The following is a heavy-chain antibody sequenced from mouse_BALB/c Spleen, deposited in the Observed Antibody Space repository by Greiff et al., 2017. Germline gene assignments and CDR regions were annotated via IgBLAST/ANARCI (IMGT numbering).Heavy chain of an antibody. CDR2: IWGDGST. J-gene: IGHJ3*01. CDR3: ARDYSYCDGSSYAWFAY. CDR1: GFSLTGYG. D-gene: IGHD1-1*01. Sequence: QVQLQQSGPGLVAPSQSLSITCTVSGFSLTGYGVNWVRQPPGKGLEWLGMIWGDGSTDYNSALKSRLGIGKDNSKSQVFLNMNSLQTDATARYYCARDYSYCDGSSYAWFAYWGQGTLVTVSA. V-gene: IGHV2-6-7*01.